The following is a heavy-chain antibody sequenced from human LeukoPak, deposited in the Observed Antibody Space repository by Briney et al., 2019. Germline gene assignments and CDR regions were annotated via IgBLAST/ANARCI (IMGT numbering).Heavy chain of an antibody. V-gene: IGHV3-23*01. Sequence: GGSLRLSCAASGFTFSSYAMSWVRQAPGKGLEWVSAISGSGGSTYYADSVKGRFTISRDNSKNTLYLQMNSLRAEDTAVYYCAKIYYDSRGYYYFDYWGQGTLVTVSS. CDR1: GFTFSSYA. J-gene: IGHJ4*02. D-gene: IGHD3-22*01. CDR3: AKIYYDSRGYYYFDY. CDR2: ISGSGGST.